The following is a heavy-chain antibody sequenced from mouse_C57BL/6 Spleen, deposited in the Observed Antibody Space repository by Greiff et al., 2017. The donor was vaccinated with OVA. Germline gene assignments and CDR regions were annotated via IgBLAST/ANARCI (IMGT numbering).Heavy chain of an antibody. CDR2: IYPGSGST. Sequence: QVQLQQPGAELVKPGASVKMSCKASGYTFTSYWITWVKQRPGQGLEWIGDIYPGSGSTNYNEKFKSKATLTVDTSSSTAYMQLSSLTSEDSAVYYCARAYGSSYLFAYWGQKTLVTVSA. V-gene: IGHV1-55*01. CDR3: ARAYGSSYLFAY. CDR1: GYTFTSYW. J-gene: IGHJ3*01. D-gene: IGHD1-1*01.